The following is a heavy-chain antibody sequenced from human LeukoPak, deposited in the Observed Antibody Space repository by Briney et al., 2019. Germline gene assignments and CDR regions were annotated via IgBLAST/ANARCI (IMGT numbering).Heavy chain of an antibody. CDR2: INPSGGST. D-gene: IGHD6-13*01. CDR3: ARVQFPGRIAAAGPFDY. V-gene: IGHV1-46*01. J-gene: IGHJ4*02. Sequence: GASVKVSCKASGYTFTSYYMHWVRPAPGQGLEGIGIINPSGGSTSYAQKFQGRVTMTRDTSTSTVYMELSSLRSEDTAVYYCARVQFPGRIAAAGPFDYWGQGTLVTVSS. CDR1: GYTFTSYY.